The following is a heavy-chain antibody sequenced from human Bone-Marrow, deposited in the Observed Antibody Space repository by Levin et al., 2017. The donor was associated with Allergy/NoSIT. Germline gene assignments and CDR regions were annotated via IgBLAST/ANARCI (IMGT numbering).Heavy chain of an antibody. CDR2: IYYSGST. Sequence: PSQTLSLTCTVSGGSISSGGYYWSWIRQHPGKGLEWIGYIYYSGSTYYNPSLTSRVTISLDTPKNQYSLKLGSVSAADTALYYCVRGSSMIDYWDQGTLVTVSS. V-gene: IGHV4-31*03. CDR1: GGSISSGGYY. J-gene: IGHJ4*02. CDR3: VRGSSMIDY. D-gene: IGHD6-6*01.